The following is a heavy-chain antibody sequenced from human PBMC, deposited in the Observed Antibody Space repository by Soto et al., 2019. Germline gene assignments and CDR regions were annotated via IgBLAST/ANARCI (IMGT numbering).Heavy chain of an antibody. CDR1: GLTLSDIW. CDR3: SYGAHQYFDY. D-gene: IGHD4-17*01. J-gene: IGHJ4*02. Sequence: GGSLRLSCVVSGLTLSDIWMNWVRQAPGKGLERVGRIKSKAAGGTTDYAAPVKGRFSISRDDSTNTLFLHINSLRTEDIGVYYCSYGAHQYFDYWGQGALVTVSS. CDR2: IKSKAAGGTT. V-gene: IGHV3-15*07.